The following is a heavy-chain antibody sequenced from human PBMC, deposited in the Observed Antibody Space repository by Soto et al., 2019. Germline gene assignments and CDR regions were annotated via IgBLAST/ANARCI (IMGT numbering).Heavy chain of an antibody. Sequence: GGSLRLSCAASGFTFSSYSMNWVRQAPGKGLEWVSSISSSSSYIYYADSVKGRFTISRDNAKNSLYLQMNSLRAEDTAVYYCSRDGGDIVVVPAAITGSYFDYWGQGTLVTVSS. CDR2: ISSSSSYI. CDR3: SRDGGDIVVVPAAITGSYFDY. V-gene: IGHV3-21*01. J-gene: IGHJ4*02. D-gene: IGHD2-2*01. CDR1: GFTFSSYS.